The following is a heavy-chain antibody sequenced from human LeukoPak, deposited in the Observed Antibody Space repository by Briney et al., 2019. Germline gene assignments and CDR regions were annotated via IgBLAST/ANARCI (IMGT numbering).Heavy chain of an antibody. Sequence: PGGSLRLSCAASGFTFSSYGMHWVRQAPGKGLEWVAFIRYDGSNKYYADSVKGRFTISRDNSKNTLYLQMNSLRAEDTAVYYCAKDSGGYSSSLGFSDWGQGTLVTVSS. D-gene: IGHD6-6*01. V-gene: IGHV3-30*02. CDR3: AKDSGGYSSSLGFSD. J-gene: IGHJ4*02. CDR2: IRYDGSNK. CDR1: GFTFSSYG.